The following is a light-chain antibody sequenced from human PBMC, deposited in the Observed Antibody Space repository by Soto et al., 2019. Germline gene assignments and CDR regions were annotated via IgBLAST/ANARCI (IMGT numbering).Light chain of an antibody. CDR3: QSYHSGNVV. V-gene: IGLV6-57*04. J-gene: IGLJ2*01. CDR2: EDN. CDR1: GGSIASNY. Sequence: NFMLTQPHSVSESPGKTVTISCTRSGGSIASNYVQWYQQRPGSAPTPVIYEDNERPSGVPDRFSGSIDSSSNSASLTISGLKTDDEADYYCQSYHSGNVVFGGGTKLTVL.